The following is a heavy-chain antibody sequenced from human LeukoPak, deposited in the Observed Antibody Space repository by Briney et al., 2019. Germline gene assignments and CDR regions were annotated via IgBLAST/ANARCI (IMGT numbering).Heavy chain of an antibody. J-gene: IGHJ6*02. CDR1: GGSISTGDYY. Sequence: SQTLSLTCTVSGGSISTGDYYWSWIRQPPGKGVEWIGYIYYSGSTYYNPSLKSRVTISVDTSKNQFSLKLSSVTAADTAVYYCARGELVDYYYGMDVWGQGTTATVSS. CDR3: ARGELVDYYYGMDV. V-gene: IGHV4-30-4*01. D-gene: IGHD6-6*01. CDR2: IYYSGST.